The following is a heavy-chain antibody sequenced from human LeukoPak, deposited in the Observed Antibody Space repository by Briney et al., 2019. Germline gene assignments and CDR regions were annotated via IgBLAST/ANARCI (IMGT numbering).Heavy chain of an antibody. Sequence: GGSLRLSCAASGFTFSTYAMSWVRQAPGKGLEWVSVIYSGGSTYYAGSVKGRFTISRDNSKNTLYLQMNSLRAEDTAVYYCARWSGSYSAFDYWGQGTLVTVSS. CDR1: GFTFSTYA. CDR3: ARWSGSYSAFDY. CDR2: IYSGGST. D-gene: IGHD1-26*01. V-gene: IGHV3-53*01. J-gene: IGHJ4*02.